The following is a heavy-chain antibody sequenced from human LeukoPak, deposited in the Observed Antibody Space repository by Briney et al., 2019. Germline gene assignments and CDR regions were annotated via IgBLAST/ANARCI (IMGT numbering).Heavy chain of an antibody. CDR3: ARERNRDDAFDI. CDR2: IYTSGST. V-gene: IGHV4-4*07. CDR1: GGSISSYY. Sequence: SETLSLTCTVSGGSISSYYWSWIRQPAGKGLEWIGRIYTSGSTTYNPSLKGRVTMSVDTSKNQFSLKLSSVTAADTAVYYCARERNRDDAFDIWGQGTMVTVSS. J-gene: IGHJ3*02. D-gene: IGHD2/OR15-2a*01.